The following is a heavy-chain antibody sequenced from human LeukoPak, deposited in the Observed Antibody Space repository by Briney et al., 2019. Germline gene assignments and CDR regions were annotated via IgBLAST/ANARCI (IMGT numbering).Heavy chain of an antibody. CDR2: IYYSGST. CDR3: ARARDGHINNWFDP. V-gene: IGHV4-59*01. J-gene: IGHJ5*02. CDR1: GGSINSYY. Sequence: PSETLSLTCTASGGSINSYYWSWIRQPPGKGLEWIGYIYYSGSTEYNPSLKSRVTISVDTSKNQFSLKMSSVTAADTAVYYCARARDGHINNWFDPWGQGTLVTVSS. D-gene: IGHD5-24*01.